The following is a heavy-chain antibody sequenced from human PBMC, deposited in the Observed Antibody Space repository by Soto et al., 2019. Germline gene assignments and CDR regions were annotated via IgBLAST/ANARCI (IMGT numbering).Heavy chain of an antibody. Sequence: GGSLRLSCAASGFTFSSYSMNWVRQAPGKGLEWVSSISSSSSYIYYADSVKGRFTTSRDNAKNSLYLQMNSLRAEDTAVYYCASIIAARREYYYGMDVWGQGTTVTVSS. D-gene: IGHD6-6*01. CDR2: ISSSSSYI. CDR1: GFTFSSYS. V-gene: IGHV3-21*01. CDR3: ASIIAARREYYYGMDV. J-gene: IGHJ6*02.